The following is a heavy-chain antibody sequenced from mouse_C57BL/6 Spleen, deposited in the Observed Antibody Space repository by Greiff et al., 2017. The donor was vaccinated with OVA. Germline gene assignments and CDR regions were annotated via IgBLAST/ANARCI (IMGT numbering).Heavy chain of an antibody. CDR1: GFTFSSYA. CDR2: ISDGGSYT. J-gene: IGHJ1*03. CDR3: ASGLYYYGSREDFDV. V-gene: IGHV5-4*03. Sequence: EVMLVESGGGLVKPGGSLKLSCAASGFTFSSYAMSWVRQTPEKRLEWVATISDGGSYTYYPDNVKGRFTISRDNAKNNLYLQMSHLKSEDTAMYYCASGLYYYGSREDFDVWGTGTTVTVSS. D-gene: IGHD1-1*01.